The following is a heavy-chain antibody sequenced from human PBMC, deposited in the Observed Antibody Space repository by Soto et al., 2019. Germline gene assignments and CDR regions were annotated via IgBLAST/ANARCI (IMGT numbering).Heavy chain of an antibody. CDR3: TRVDTSQSGGCIPFDH. CDR2: IYTEGNP. V-gene: IGHV3-53*04. CDR1: GLTVSGNY. Sequence: EVQLVESGGGLVQPGGSLRLSCAASGLTVSGNYMTWVRKAPGNRLEWVSVIYTEGNPYYADSVRGRFTISRHDSENTVFLQMNSLRAEDTAVYYCTRVDTSQSGGCIPFDHWGQGTLVTVSS. D-gene: IGHD6-19*01. J-gene: IGHJ4*02.